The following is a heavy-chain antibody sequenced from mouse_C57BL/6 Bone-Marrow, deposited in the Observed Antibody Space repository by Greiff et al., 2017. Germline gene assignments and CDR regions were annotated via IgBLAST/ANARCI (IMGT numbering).Heavy chain of an antibody. V-gene: IGHV1-72*01. J-gene: IGHJ4*01. CDR3: ARSRRLRRGGAMDY. CDR1: GYTFTSYW. Sequence: QVQPQQPGAELVKPGASVKLSCKASGYTFTSYWMHWVKQRPGRGLEWIGRIDPNSGGTKYNEKFKSKATLTVDKPSSTAYMQLSSLTSEDSAVYYCARSRRLRRGGAMDYWGQGTSVTVSS. D-gene: IGHD2-4*01. CDR2: IDPNSGGT.